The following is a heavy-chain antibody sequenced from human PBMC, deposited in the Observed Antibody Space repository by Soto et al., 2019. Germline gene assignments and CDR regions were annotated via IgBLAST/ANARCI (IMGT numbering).Heavy chain of an antibody. V-gene: IGHV4-39*01. CDR1: GGSISSSSYY. CDR3: ARGRTSGTLFDY. CDR2: IYYSGST. J-gene: IGHJ4*02. D-gene: IGHD2-2*01. Sequence: SETLSLTCTVSGGSISSSSYYWGWIRQPPGKGLEWIGSIYYSGSTYYNPSLKSRVTISVDTSKNQFSLKLSSVTAADTAVYYCARGRTSGTLFDYWGQGTLVTVSS.